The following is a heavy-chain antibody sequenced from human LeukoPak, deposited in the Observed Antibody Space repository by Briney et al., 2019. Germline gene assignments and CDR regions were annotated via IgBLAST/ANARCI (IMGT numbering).Heavy chain of an antibody. CDR2: INRDGSEK. V-gene: IGHV3-7*01. CDR3: ATKAAPSRANPFDY. D-gene: IGHD3-10*01. Sequence: GGSLRLSCAASGFTFSNFWMSWVRQAPGKGLEWVANINRDGSEKNYVDSVKGRFTISRDNAKNSLYLQMDCLRAEDTAVYYCATKAAPSRANPFDYWGQGTLVTVSS. J-gene: IGHJ4*02. CDR1: GFTFSNFW.